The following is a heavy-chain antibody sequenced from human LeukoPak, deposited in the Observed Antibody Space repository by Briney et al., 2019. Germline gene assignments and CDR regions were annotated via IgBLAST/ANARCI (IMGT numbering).Heavy chain of an antibody. J-gene: IGHJ5*02. CDR1: GFTFSSYS. D-gene: IGHD4-17*01. V-gene: IGHV3-21*01. Sequence: GGSLRLSCAASGFTFSSYSMNWVRQAPGKGLEWVSSISSNSSYIYYADSVKGRFTISRDNAKNSLYLQMNSLRAEDTAMYYCHGPRASGFDPWGQGTLVTVSS. CDR2: ISSNSSYI. CDR3: HGPRASGFDP.